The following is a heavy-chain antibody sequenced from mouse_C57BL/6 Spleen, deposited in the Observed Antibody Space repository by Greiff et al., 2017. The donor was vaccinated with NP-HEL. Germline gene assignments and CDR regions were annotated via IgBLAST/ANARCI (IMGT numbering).Heavy chain of an antibody. CDR1: GYTFTSYW. CDR3: ALGFYYGSSYAMDY. D-gene: IGHD1-1*01. Sequence: VQLQQPGAELVMPGASVKLSCKASGYTFTSYWMHWVKQRPGQGLEWIGEIDPSDSYTNYNQKFKGKSTLTVDKSSSTAYMQLSSLTSEDSAVYYCALGFYYGSSYAMDYWGQGTSVTVSS. CDR2: IDPSDSYT. J-gene: IGHJ4*01. V-gene: IGHV1-69*01.